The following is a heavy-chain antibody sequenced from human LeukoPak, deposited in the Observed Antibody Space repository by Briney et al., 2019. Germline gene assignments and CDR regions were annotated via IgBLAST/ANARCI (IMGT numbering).Heavy chain of an antibody. CDR2: ISSSSSYI. D-gene: IGHD1-26*01. Sequence: GGSLRLSCAASGFTFSSYSMNWVRQAPGKGLEWVSSISSSSSYIYYADSVKGRFTISRHNSKNTLYLQMNSLRAEDTAVYYCATGSGSYYGNYFDYWGQGTLVTVSS. V-gene: IGHV3-21*04. J-gene: IGHJ4*02. CDR3: ATGSGSYYGNYFDY. CDR1: GFTFSSYS.